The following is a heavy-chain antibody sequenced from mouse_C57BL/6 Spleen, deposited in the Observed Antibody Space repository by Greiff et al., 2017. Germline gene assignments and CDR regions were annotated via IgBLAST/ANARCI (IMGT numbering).Heavy chain of an antibody. CDR1: GYTFTDYN. CDR3: ARGFYYYGSSYVDYYAMDY. J-gene: IGHJ4*01. Sequence: EVQGVESGPELVKPGASVKMSCKASGYTFTDYNMHWVKQSHGKSLEWIGYINPNNGGTSYNQKFKGKATLTVNKSSSTAYMELRSLTSEDSAVYYCARGFYYYGSSYVDYYAMDYWGQGTSVTVSS. CDR2: INPNNGGT. V-gene: IGHV1-22*01. D-gene: IGHD1-1*01.